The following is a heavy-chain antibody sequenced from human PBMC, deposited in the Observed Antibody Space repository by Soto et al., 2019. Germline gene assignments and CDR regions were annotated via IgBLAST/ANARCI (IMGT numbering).Heavy chain of an antibody. V-gene: IGHV4-39*01. CDR2: SGTT. CDR1: GGSIGSYNYH. D-gene: IGHD4-17*01. J-gene: IGHJ4*02. Sequence: SETLSLTCTVSGGSIGSYNYHWTWIRQSPGKGPEWIGSGTTYYNPSLRSRVTISVDTSKNQFFLRVSSVTAADTAVSYCTTYGGDTGRFDYWGQGILVTVSS. CDR3: TTYGGDTGRFDY.